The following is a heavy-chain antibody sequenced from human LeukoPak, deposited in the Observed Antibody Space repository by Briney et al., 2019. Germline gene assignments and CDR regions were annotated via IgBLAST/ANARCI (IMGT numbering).Heavy chain of an antibody. CDR3: ARSGGLYTSTWYFHR. CDR2: IDYSGST. V-gene: IGHV4-59*01. D-gene: IGHD6-13*01. J-gene: IGHJ1*01. Sequence: PSETLSLTCSVSGVSISGYYWSWIGQPAGKGLEWIGYIDYSGSTIHNPSLKSRVTISVNTSKNQFSLQLTSVTAADTAVYYCARSGGLYTSTWYFHRWGQGTLVTVSS. CDR1: GVSISGYY.